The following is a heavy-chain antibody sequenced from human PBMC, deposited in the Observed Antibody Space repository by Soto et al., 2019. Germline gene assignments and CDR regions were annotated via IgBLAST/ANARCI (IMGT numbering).Heavy chain of an antibody. CDR2: IIPIFGTA. CDR3: ARAEGITIFGVAPNWFDP. Sequence: SVKVSCKASGGTFSSYAISWVRQAPGQGLEWMGGIIPIFGTANYAQKFQGRVTITADRSTSTAYMELSSLRSEDTAVYYCARAEGITIFGVAPNWFDPWGQGTLVTVSS. CDR1: GGTFSSYA. V-gene: IGHV1-69*06. D-gene: IGHD3-3*01. J-gene: IGHJ5*02.